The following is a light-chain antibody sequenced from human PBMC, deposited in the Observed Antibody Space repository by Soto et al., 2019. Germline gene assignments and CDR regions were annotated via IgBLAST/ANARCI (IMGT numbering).Light chain of an antibody. CDR1: QSISNH. V-gene: IGKV1-39*01. CDR2: AAS. J-gene: IGKJ1*01. CDR3: QQSYSSPPT. Sequence: DIQMTQSPSSLSASVGERVIITCRASQSISNHLNWYQQKPGKAPKLLIFAASSLQSGVPSRFSGSRSGPDFTLTISSLQPEDFATYYCQQSYSSPPTFGQGTKVDNK.